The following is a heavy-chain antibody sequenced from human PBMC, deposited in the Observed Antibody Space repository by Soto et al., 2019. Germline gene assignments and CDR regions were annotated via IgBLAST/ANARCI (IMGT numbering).Heavy chain of an antibody. CDR2: IYSGGST. Sequence: GGSLRLSCAASGFTVSSNYMGWVRQAPGKGLEWVSVIYSGGSTYYADSVKGRFTISRDNSKNTPYLQMNSLRAEDTAVYYCAREKRAGYYYGMDVWGQGTTVTVSS. CDR1: GFTVSSNY. V-gene: IGHV3-53*01. J-gene: IGHJ6*02. CDR3: AREKRAGYYYGMDV.